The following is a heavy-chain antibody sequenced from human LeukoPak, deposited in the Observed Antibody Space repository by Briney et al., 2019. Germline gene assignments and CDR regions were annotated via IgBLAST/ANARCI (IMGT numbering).Heavy chain of an antibody. CDR2: FFHTGHT. D-gene: IGHD3-10*01. Sequence: SHTVSLTCAVSGGSISSGDFPWRWIRQPPGKGLEWIGYFFHTGHTSYNPSLNSRVTISVDMSKNQLSLRLTSVTAADTAVYYCARGFYGAGSHFDYWGQGTLVTVSS. V-gene: IGHV4-30-2*01. CDR1: GGSISSGDFP. J-gene: IGHJ4*02. CDR3: ARGFYGAGSHFDY.